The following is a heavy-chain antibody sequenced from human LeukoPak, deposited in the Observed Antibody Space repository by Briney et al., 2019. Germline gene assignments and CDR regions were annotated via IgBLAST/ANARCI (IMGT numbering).Heavy chain of an antibody. V-gene: IGHV4-30-4*08. Sequence: KPSETLSLTCTVSGGSISSGDYYWSWIRQPPGKGLEWIGYIYYSGSTYYNPSLKSRVTISVDTSKNQFSLKLSSVTAADTAVYSCASRRITIFGVASNDAFDIWGQGTMVTVSS. J-gene: IGHJ3*02. D-gene: IGHD3-3*01. CDR1: GGSISSGDYY. CDR2: IYYSGST. CDR3: ASRRITIFGVASNDAFDI.